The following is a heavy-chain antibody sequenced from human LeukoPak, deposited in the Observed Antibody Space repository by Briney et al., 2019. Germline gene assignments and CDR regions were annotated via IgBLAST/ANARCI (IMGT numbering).Heavy chain of an antibody. CDR3: ASSVIMTADAFDV. CDR2: MYYCGTT. Sequence: PSETLSLTCTGYGGAVHSSSHFWSWIRQLPRKGLVWIGNMYYCGTTSYKASLRSRVTVSVDTSKNQVSLKLRSVTAADTAVYFWASSVIMTADAFDVWGQGTMVTVSS. V-gene: IGHV4-39*01. J-gene: IGHJ3*01. CDR1: GGAVHSSSHF. D-gene: IGHD5/OR15-5a*01.